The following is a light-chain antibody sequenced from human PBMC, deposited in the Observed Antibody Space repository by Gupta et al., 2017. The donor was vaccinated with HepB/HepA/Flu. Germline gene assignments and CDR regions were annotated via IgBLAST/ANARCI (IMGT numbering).Light chain of an antibody. V-gene: IGLV2-8*01. J-gene: IGLJ2*01. CDR2: EVT. CDR3: SSYAGSNNVV. CDR1: SSDVGGYNY. Sequence: QSALTQPPSASGSPGQSVTISCTGTSSDVGGYNYVSWYQQHPGKAPKLMIYEVTKRPSGVPDRFSGSKSGTTASLTVSGLKDEDEADYYCSSYAGSNNVVFGGGTKLTVL.